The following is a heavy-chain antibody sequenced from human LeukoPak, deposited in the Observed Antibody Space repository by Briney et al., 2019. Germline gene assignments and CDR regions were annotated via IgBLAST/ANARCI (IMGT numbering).Heavy chain of an antibody. Sequence: SETLSLTCTVSGGSISSYYWGWIRQLPGKGLEWIGSIYYSGSTYYNPSLKSRVTISVDTSKNQFSLKLSSVTAADTAVYYGARSPAAGTKGWFDPWGQGTLVTVSS. CDR1: GGSISSYY. D-gene: IGHD6-13*01. CDR3: ARSPAAGTKGWFDP. J-gene: IGHJ5*02. CDR2: IYYSGST. V-gene: IGHV4-39*07.